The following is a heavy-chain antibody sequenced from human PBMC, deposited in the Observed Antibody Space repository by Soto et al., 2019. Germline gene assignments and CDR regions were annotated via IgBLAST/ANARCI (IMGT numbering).Heavy chain of an antibody. CDR2: IIPIFGTA. CDR1: GGTFSSYA. J-gene: IGHJ6*02. CDR3: ARPGRATFYYYYGMDV. Sequence: QVQLVQSGAEVKKPGSSVKVSCKASGGTFSSYAISWVRQAPGQGLEWMGGIIPIFGTANYAQKFQGRDTITADESTSTASMELTSLRSEDAAVYYCARPGRATFYYYYGMDVWGQGTTVTVSS. V-gene: IGHV1-69*01.